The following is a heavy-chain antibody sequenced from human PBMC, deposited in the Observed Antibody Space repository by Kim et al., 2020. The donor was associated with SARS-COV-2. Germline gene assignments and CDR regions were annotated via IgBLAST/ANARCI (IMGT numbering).Heavy chain of an antibody. D-gene: IGHD3-22*01. CDR2: ISSSSSYI. J-gene: IGHJ4*02. Sequence: GGSLRLSCAASGVTFSSYSMNWVRQAPGKGLEWVSSISSSSSYIYYADSVKGRFTISRDNSKNSLYLQMNSLRAEDTAVDYCARLVYYDSSGQGNWGQGTLVTVSS. CDR1: GVTFSSYS. CDR3: ARLVYYDSSGQGN. V-gene: IGHV3-21*01.